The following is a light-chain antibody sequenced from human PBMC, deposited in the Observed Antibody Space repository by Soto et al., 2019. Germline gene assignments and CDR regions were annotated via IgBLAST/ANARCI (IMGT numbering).Light chain of an antibody. CDR1: RSNIGNNA. CDR3: AAWEDGLDARGV. J-gene: IGLJ3*02. V-gene: IGLV1-44*01. CDR2: NNN. Sequence: QAVLTQPPSASGTPGQRVTISCSGSRSNIGNNAVSWYQQLPGTAPKLLIHNNNQRPSGVPDRFSGSKSGTSASLAISGLESGDVADYCCAAWEDGLDARGVFGGGSKLTVL.